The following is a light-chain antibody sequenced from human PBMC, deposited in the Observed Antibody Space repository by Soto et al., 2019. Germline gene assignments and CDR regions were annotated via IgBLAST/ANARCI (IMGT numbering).Light chain of an antibody. Sequence: DIVRTQSPATLSVSPGARATLSCRASQSVSSNLAWYQQKPGQAPRLLIYGASNRATGIPARFSGSGSGTEFTLTTGSLHSEDFAVYYCQQYNNWPPWTFGQGTQVEIK. CDR3: QQYNNWPPWT. CDR1: QSVSSN. CDR2: GAS. V-gene: IGKV3-15*01. J-gene: IGKJ1*01.